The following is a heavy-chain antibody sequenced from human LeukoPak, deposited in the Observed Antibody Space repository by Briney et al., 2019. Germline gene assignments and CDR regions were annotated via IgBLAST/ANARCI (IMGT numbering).Heavy chain of an antibody. J-gene: IGHJ5*02. Sequence: SETLSLTCSVAGGSISTYYWNWIRQTPGKGLEWIGHISNGNTDYNPSRKSRVTISVDTSKNQFSLKLTSVTAADTAVYYCARDKAHSYGRYFDPWGQGALVIVSS. CDR2: ISNGNT. V-gene: IGHV4-59*01. CDR1: GGSISTYY. D-gene: IGHD5-18*01. CDR3: ARDKAHSYGRYFDP.